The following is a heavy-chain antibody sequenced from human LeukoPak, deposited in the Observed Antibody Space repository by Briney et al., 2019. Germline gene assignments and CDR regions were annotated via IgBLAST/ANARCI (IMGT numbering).Heavy chain of an antibody. J-gene: IGHJ5*02. CDR1: GGSISSGDYY. CDR2: IYYSGST. Sequence: SETLSLTCTVSGGSISSGDYYWSWIRQPPGKGLEWIGYIYYSGSTYYNPSLKSRVTISVDTSKNQFSLKLSSVTAADTAVYYCARRDFGHIGWFDPWGQGTLVTVSS. D-gene: IGHD2-21*01. CDR3: ARRDFGHIGWFDP. V-gene: IGHV4-30-4*01.